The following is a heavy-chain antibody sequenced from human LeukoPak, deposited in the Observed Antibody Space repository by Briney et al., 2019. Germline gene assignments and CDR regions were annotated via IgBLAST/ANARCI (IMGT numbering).Heavy chain of an antibody. CDR3: VKDRAEHDYTYPPVFDL. Sequence: GGSLRLSCAASGFTFSSHWMHWIRQAPGKGPVWVARINSDETDIRYADSVKGRFTISRDNAKSTLFLQMNGLSAEDTAIYYCVKDRAEHDYTYPPVFDLWGQGTQVTVSS. V-gene: IGHV3-74*01. D-gene: IGHD2-2*02. CDR1: GFTFSSHW. J-gene: IGHJ4*02. CDR2: INSDETDI.